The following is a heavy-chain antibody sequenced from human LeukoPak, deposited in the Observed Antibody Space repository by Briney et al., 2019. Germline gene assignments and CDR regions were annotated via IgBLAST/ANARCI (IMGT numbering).Heavy chain of an antibody. Sequence: PSETLSLTCTVSGGSISSGGYYWSWIRQHPGKGLEWIGYIYYSGSTYYNPSLKSRVTISVDTSKNQFSLKLSSVTAADTAVYYCARDQYGDSSYYYYGMDVWGQGTTVTVSS. CDR2: IYYSGST. CDR3: ARDQYGDSSYYYYGMDV. CDR1: GGSISSGGYY. D-gene: IGHD4-17*01. J-gene: IGHJ6*02. V-gene: IGHV4-31*03.